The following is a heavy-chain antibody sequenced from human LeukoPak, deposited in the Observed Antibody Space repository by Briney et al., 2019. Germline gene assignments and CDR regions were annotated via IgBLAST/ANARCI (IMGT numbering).Heavy chain of an antibody. CDR1: GGSFSGYY. D-gene: IGHD3-10*01. V-gene: IGHV4-34*01. CDR3: ARGFAGGSMDV. Sequence: SETLSLTRAVYGGSFSGYYWSWIRQPPGKGLEWIGEINHSGSTNYNPSLKSRVTISVDTSKNQFSLKLSSVTAADTAVYYCARGFAGGSMDVWGKGTTVTVSS. J-gene: IGHJ6*04. CDR2: INHSGST.